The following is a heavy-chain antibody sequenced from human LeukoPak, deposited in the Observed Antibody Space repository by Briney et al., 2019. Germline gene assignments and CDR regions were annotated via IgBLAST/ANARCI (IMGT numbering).Heavy chain of an antibody. J-gene: IGHJ6*03. Sequence: GGSLRLSCAASGFTFSTYGMYWVRQAPGKGLEYVSSISRNGNTYYANSVKGRFTISRDTPKNTLYLQMGSLRDEDLAVYYCARARVAAKSGYMDVWGTGTTVTISS. CDR3: ARARVAAKSGYMDV. D-gene: IGHD2-15*01. CDR2: ISRNGNT. V-gene: IGHV3-64*01. CDR1: GFTFSTYG.